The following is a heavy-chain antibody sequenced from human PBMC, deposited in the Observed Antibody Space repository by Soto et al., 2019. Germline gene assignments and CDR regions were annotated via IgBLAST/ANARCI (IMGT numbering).Heavy chain of an antibody. D-gene: IGHD2-21*01. CDR1: GGSSSSSSYY. CDR3: ARGGISHWAYFYYMDV. V-gene: IGHV4-39*01. J-gene: IGHJ6*03. CDR2: IYYSGST. Sequence: TLSLTCTVSGGSSSSSSYYWGWIRQPPGKGLEWIGSIYYSGSTYYNPSLKSRVTISVDTSKNQFSLTLNSVTAADTATYYCARGGISHWAYFYYMDVWDRGTTVTVSS.